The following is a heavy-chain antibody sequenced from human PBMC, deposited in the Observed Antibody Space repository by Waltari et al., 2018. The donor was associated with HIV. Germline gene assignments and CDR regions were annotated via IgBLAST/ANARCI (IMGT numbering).Heavy chain of an antibody. CDR1: GYTFTTYD. CDR2: INPNSVNI. Sequence: QVQLVQSGAEVKKPGASVKVSCKTSGYTFTTYDINWVRQATGQGLEWGGWINPNSVNIAFAQKFQGTITLTKNTSIRTAYTDLSLLNFEDTAVDYCARTIFLPGSTAGQYDGLDVWGQGTTVTVS. D-gene: IGHD3-9*01. V-gene: IGHV1-8*02. CDR3: ARTIFLPGSTAGQYDGLDV. J-gene: IGHJ6*02.